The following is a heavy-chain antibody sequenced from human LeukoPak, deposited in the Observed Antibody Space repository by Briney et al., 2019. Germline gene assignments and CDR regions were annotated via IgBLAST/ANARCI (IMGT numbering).Heavy chain of an antibody. J-gene: IGHJ3*02. CDR1: GFTFSSYG. CDR2: IWYDGSNK. D-gene: IGHD5-18*01. Sequence: PGRSLRLSCAASGFTFSSYGMHWVRQAPGKGLEWVAVIWYDGSNKYYADSVKGRFTISRDNSKNTLYLQMNSLRAEDTAVYYCARNAERGHSYDHDAFDIWGQGTMVTVSS. V-gene: IGHV3-33*01. CDR3: ARNAERGHSYDHDAFDI.